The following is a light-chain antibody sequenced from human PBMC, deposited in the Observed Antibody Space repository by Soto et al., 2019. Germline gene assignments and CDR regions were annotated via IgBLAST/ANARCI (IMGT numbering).Light chain of an antibody. V-gene: IGLV1-47*02. J-gene: IGLJ3*02. CDR2: SIN. CDR1: SSNIGNNY. CDR3: CSYAGSSTWV. Sequence: QSVLTQPPSASGTPGQRVTISCSGSSSNIGNNYVYWYQQLPGAAPKLLIHSINLRPSGVPDRFSGSKSGNTASLTISGLQAEDEADYYCCSYAGSSTWVFGGGTKLTVL.